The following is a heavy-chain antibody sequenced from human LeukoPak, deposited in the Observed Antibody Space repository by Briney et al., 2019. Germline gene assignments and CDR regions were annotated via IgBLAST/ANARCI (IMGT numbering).Heavy chain of an antibody. CDR2: ISGSSNTI. J-gene: IGHJ4*02. CDR3: ARARGYFGELLN. CDR1: GFTFSSYS. Sequence: QPGGSLRLSCAASGFTFSSYSMNWVRQAPGKGLQWVSYISGSSNTIYYADSLRGRFTISRDNAKNSLYLQMSSLRDEDTAVYYCARARGYFGELLNWGQGTLVSVSS. V-gene: IGHV3-48*02. D-gene: IGHD3-10*01.